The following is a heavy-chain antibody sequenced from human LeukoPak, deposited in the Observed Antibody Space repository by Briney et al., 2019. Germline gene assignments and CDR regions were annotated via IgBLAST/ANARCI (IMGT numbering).Heavy chain of an antibody. CDR3: ARGASLWFGELEYYFDY. D-gene: IGHD3-10*01. CDR2: IYSGGST. V-gene: IGHV3-66*01. CDR1: GFTVSSNY. Sequence: PGGSLRLSCAASGFTVSSNYMSWVRQAPGKGLEWVSVIYSGGSTYYADSVKGRFTISRDNSKNTLYLQMNSLRAEDTAVYYCARGASLWFGELEYYFDYWGQGTLVTVSS. J-gene: IGHJ4*02.